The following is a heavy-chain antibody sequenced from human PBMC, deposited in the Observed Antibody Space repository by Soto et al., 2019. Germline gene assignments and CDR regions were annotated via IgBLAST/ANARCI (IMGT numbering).Heavy chain of an antibody. CDR1: GGSMRNYF. J-gene: IGHJ4*02. V-gene: IGHV4-59*01. Sequence: SETLSLTCTVSGGSMRNYFWTWIRQPPGKGLEWIGYIHYSGTTSFFPSYNPSLRSRVTISEDTSKNQFSLKLLSVTTADTAVYFCAAGEASSRNLAPYNLAFWGQGTLVTVSS. CDR2: IHYSGTT. CDR3: AAGEASSRNLAPYNLAF. D-gene: IGHD6-13*01.